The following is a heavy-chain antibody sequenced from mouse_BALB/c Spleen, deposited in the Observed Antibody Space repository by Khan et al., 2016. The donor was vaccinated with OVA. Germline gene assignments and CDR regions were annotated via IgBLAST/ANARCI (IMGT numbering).Heavy chain of an antibody. CDR1: GYTFTDYN. Sequence: QVQLKESGAELARPGASVKLSCKASGYTFTDYNINWVKQRTGQGLEWIGEIYPGSNYTYYNEKFKGKATLTADKSSSTAYMQLSSLTSEDSAVYLCARRRGAWFPYWGQGTLVTVSA. CDR2: IYPGSNYT. CDR3: ARRRGAWFPY. V-gene: IGHV1-77*01. J-gene: IGHJ3*01.